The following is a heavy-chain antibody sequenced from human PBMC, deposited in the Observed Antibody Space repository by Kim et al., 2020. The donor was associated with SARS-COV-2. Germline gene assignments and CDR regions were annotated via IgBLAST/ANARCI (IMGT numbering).Heavy chain of an antibody. V-gene: IGHV5-10-1*01. CDR3: ARHRGLVSYPDAFDI. CDR2: IDPSDSYT. D-gene: IGHD1-26*01. J-gene: IGHJ3*02. CDR1: GYSFTSYW. Sequence: GESLKISCKGSGYSFTSYWISWVRQMPGKGLEWMGRIDPSDSYTNYSPSFQGHVTISADKSISTAYLQWSSLKASDTAMYYCARHRGLVSYPDAFDIWGQGTMVTVSS.